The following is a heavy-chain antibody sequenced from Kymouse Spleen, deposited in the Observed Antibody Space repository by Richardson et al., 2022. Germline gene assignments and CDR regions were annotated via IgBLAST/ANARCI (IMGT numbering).Heavy chain of an antibody. V-gene: IGHV3-21*03. CDR2: ISSSSSYI. Sequence: EVQLVESGGGLVKPGGSLRLSCAASGFTFSSYSMNWVRQAPGKGLEWVSSISSSSSYIYYADSVKGRFTISRDNAKNSLYLQMNSLRAEDTAVYYCARGGEQWLPYYYYYGMDVWGQGTTVTVSS. CDR1: GFTFSSYS. D-gene: IGHD6-19*01. CDR3: ARGGEQWLPYYYYYGMDV. J-gene: IGHJ6*02.